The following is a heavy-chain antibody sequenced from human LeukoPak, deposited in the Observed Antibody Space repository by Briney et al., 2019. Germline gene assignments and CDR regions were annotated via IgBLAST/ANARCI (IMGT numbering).Heavy chain of an antibody. V-gene: IGHV3-9*01. J-gene: IGHJ6*02. D-gene: IGHD2-15*01. Sequence: GRSLRLSCAASGFTFDDYAMHWVRQAPGKGLEWVSGISWNSGSIGYADSVKGRFTISRDNAKNSLYLQMNSLRAEDTALYYCAKDKATRYLYYGKDVWGQGTTVTVSS. CDR3: AKDKATRYLYYGKDV. CDR2: ISWNSGSI. CDR1: GFTFDDYA.